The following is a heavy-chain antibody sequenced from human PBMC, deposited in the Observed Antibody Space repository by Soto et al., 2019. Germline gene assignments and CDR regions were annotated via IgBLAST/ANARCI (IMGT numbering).Heavy chain of an antibody. CDR3: ARGTWAARRRGVDY. V-gene: IGHV1-8*02. CDR1: GYTFTSYY. D-gene: IGHD6-6*01. J-gene: IGHJ4*02. CDR2: MNPNSGNT. Sequence: ASVKVSCKASGYTFTSYYMHWVRQAPGQGLEWMGWMNPNSGNTGYAQKFQGRVTMTRNTSISTAYMELSSLRSEDTAVYYCARGTWAARRRGVDYWGQGTLVTVSS.